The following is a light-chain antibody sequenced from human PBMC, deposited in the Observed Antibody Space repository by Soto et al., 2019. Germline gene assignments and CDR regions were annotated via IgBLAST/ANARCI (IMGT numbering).Light chain of an antibody. CDR3: GTWDSSLSAGV. V-gene: IGLV1-51*01. CDR2: DNN. CDR1: SSNIGNNY. J-gene: IGLJ3*02. Sequence: QAVVTQPPSVSAAPGQKVTISCSGSSSNIGNNYVSWYQQLPGTAPKLLIYDNNKRPSGIPDRFSGSKSGTSATLGITGLQTGDEVDYYCGTWDSSLSAGVFGGGTKLTVL.